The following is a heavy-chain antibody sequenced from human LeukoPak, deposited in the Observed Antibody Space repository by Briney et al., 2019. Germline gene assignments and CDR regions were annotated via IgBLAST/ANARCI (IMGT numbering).Heavy chain of an antibody. CDR1: GFTVSSNE. Sequence: GGSLRLSCAAPGFTVSSNEMSWVRQAPGKGLEWVALISYDGSDKNYLDSVKGRFTISRDNSRNTVYLQMNSLTPDDMAVYYCAKLWRGYDYGDYWGQGTLVTVSS. CDR3: AKLWRGYDYGDY. CDR2: ISYDGSDK. D-gene: IGHD3-16*01. J-gene: IGHJ4*02. V-gene: IGHV3-30*18.